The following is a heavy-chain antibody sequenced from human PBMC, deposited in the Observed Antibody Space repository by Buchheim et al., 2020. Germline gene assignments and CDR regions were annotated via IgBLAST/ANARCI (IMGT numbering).Heavy chain of an antibody. D-gene: IGHD2-2*01. CDR3: VRGSGYCTNTRCYLFDY. V-gene: IGHV5-51*01. CDR2: IFPRDSDM. J-gene: IGHJ4*02. Sequence: EVQLVQSGAEVKKPGESLKISCNGSGYTFTEYWIGWVRQMPGKGLEWMGMIFPRDSDMRWSPSFQGQVTISADKSVSSAYTQWSSLKASDSAMYYCVRGSGYCTNTRCYLFDYWGQGTL. CDR1: GYTFTEYW.